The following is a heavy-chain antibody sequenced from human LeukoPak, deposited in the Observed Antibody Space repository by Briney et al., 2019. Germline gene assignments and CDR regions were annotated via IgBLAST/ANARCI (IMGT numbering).Heavy chain of an antibody. Sequence: ASVKVSCKASGYTFTSYDINWVRQATGQGLEWMGWMNPNSGNTGYAQKFQGRVTMTRNTSISTAYMELSSPRSEDTAVYYCARGYRKYYDFWSGYYSGYYFDYWGQGTLVTVSS. CDR2: MNPNSGNT. D-gene: IGHD3-3*01. CDR3: ARGYRKYYDFWSGYYSGYYFDY. V-gene: IGHV1-8*01. CDR1: GYTFTSYD. J-gene: IGHJ4*02.